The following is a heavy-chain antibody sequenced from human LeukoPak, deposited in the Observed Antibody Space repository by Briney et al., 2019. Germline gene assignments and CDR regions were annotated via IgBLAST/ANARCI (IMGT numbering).Heavy chain of an antibody. CDR1: GGSFSGYY. CDR3: ARRGYYYDSSGYYVRRWFDP. CDR2: INHSGST. J-gene: IGHJ5*02. V-gene: IGHV4-34*01. D-gene: IGHD3-22*01. Sequence: SETLSLTCAVYGGSFSGYYWRWIRQPPGKGLEWIGEINHSGSTNYNPSLKSRVTISVDTSKNQFSLKLSSVTAADTAVYYCARRGYYYDSSGYYVRRWFDPWGLGTLVTVSS.